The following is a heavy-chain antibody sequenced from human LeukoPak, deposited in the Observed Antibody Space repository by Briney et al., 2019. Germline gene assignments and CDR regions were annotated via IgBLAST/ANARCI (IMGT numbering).Heavy chain of an antibody. CDR1: GGSISSYY. Sequence: SETLSLTCTVSGGSISSYYWSWIRQPPGKGLEWIGYIYYSGSTNYNPSFKSRVTISVDTSKNQFSLKLSSVTAADTAVYYCARQGYYYDSSGYYYFFDYWGQGTLVTVSS. D-gene: IGHD3-22*01. CDR3: ARQGYYYDSSGYYYFFDY. J-gene: IGHJ4*02. CDR2: IYYSGST. V-gene: IGHV4-59*01.